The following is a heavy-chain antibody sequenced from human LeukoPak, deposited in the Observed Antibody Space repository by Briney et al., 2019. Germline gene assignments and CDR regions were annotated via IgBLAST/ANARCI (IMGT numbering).Heavy chain of an antibody. CDR2: IYYSGIT. D-gene: IGHD5-18*01. V-gene: IGHV4-39*01. Sequence: SETLSLTCTVSGGSMSSSSFYWGWIRQPPGKGLEWIGNIYYSGITYYNPSLKSRVTISLDTSKNQFSLKLSSVTAADTAVYYCARVTAMVTGWFDPWGQGTLVTVSS. J-gene: IGHJ5*02. CDR1: GGSMSSSSFY. CDR3: ARVTAMVTGWFDP.